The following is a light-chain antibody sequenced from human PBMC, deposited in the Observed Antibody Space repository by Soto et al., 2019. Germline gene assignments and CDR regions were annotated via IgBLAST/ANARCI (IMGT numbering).Light chain of an antibody. V-gene: IGKV1D-12*01. CDR1: QGVASW. J-gene: IGKJ4*01. Sequence: DIQMTQSPSSVSASIGDRVTITCRASQGVASWLAWYQQKPGQAPKLLIYTASTLQTGVPSRFSGSGSGTDFNLTIISLQPEDFATYYCQQAGSFPLTYGGGTRVEIK. CDR2: TAS. CDR3: QQAGSFPLT.